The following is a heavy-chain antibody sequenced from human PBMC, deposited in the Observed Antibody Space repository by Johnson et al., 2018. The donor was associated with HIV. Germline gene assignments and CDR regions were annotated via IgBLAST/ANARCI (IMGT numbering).Heavy chain of an antibody. D-gene: IGHD6-19*01. J-gene: IGHJ3*02. CDR1: GFTFSAYY. CDR2: ISSSGSSV. Sequence: QMLLVVSGGGLVKPGGSLRLSCAASGFTFSAYYMSWIRQAPGKGLECLAYISSSGSSVYYTDSVKGRFTISRDNSKNTLYLQMNSLRAEDTAVYYCARIPGSGWEHDAFDIWGQGTMVTVSS. V-gene: IGHV3-11*04. CDR3: ARIPGSGWEHDAFDI.